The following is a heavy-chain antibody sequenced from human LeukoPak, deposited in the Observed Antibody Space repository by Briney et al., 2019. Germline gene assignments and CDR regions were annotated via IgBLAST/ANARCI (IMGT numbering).Heavy chain of an antibody. CDR2: ISAYNGNT. V-gene: IGHV1-18*01. CDR1: GYTFTSYG. D-gene: IGHD3-3*01. Sequence: GASVKVSCKASGYTFTSYGISWVLQAPGQGLEWMGWISAYNGNTNYAQKLQGRVTMTTDTSTSTAYMELRSLRSDDTAVYYCARESASYDFWSGYYHDPWGQGTLVTVSS. CDR3: ARESASYDFWSGYYHDP. J-gene: IGHJ5*02.